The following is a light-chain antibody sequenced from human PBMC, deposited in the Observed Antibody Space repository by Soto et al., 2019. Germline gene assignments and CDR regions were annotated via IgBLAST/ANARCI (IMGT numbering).Light chain of an antibody. J-gene: IGLJ2*01. Sequence: QSVLTQPPSVSGAPGQRVTISCTGSSSNIGAGYDVHWYQQLPGTAPKLLIYGNSNRPSGVRDRFSGSKSGTSASLSITGLQAEDEADYYCQSYDSSLSVYVVFGGGTKLTVL. CDR1: SSNIGAGYD. CDR3: QSYDSSLSVYVV. CDR2: GNS. V-gene: IGLV1-40*01.